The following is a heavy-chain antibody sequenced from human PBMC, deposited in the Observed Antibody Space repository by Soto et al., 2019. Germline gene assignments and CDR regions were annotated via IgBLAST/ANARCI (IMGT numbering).Heavy chain of an antibody. V-gene: IGHV1-8*01. Sequence: QVQLVQSGAEVKMPGASVKVSCKASGYTFTNFDISWVRQATGQGLEWMGWMDPKSGNADYAQKFKGRLTLTRNTSINTHYMYLSRLTSEDTAVYYCGSGRGWRDSWGQGTMVTVSS. D-gene: IGHD6-19*01. CDR2: MDPKSGNA. J-gene: IGHJ4*02. CDR3: GSGRGWRDS. CDR1: GYTFTNFD.